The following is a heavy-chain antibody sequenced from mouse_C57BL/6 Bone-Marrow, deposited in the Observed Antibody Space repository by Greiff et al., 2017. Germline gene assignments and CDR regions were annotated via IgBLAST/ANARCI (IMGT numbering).Heavy chain of an antibody. CDR2: IDPSDSYT. Sequence: QVQLQQPGAELVKPGASVKLSCKASGYTFTSYWMQWVKQRPGQGLEWIGEIDPSDSYTNYNQKFKGKATLTVDTSSSTAYMQLSSLTSEDSAVYYCVRGRDYWGQGTTLTVSS. CDR1: GYTFTSYW. CDR3: VRGRDY. D-gene: IGHD1-1*01. V-gene: IGHV1-50*01. J-gene: IGHJ2*01.